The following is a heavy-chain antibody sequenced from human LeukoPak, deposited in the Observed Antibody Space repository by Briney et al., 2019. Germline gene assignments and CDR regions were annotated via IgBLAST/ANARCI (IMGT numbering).Heavy chain of an antibody. CDR1: GFTFSSYW. D-gene: IGHD6-19*01. CDR2: VNPQGSET. CDR3: ARARWSSTGWFFGY. V-gene: IGHV3-74*01. Sequence: GGSLRLSCAASGFTFSSYWMHWVRQAPGKGLVWVSRVNPQGSETSYADSVRGRFTISRDNARDALHLQMDNLRAEDTAVYYCARARWSSTGWFFGYWGQGTLVTVSS. J-gene: IGHJ4*02.